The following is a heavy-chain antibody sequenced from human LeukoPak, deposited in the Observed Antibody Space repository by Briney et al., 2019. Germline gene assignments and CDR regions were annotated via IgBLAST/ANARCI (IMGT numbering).Heavy chain of an antibody. V-gene: IGHV4-39*07. J-gene: IGHJ4*02. CDR1: GGSISSSSYY. D-gene: IGHD4-17*01. CDR2: IHYTGST. Sequence: SETLSLTCTVSGGSISSSSYYWGWIRQSPGKGLEWIGSIHYTGSTYYNPSLKSRVAISMDTSKNHFSLKLSSVTAADTAVYYCARTYGDFGSVPKYFFDYWGQGALVTVSS. CDR3: ARTYGDFGSVPKYFFDY.